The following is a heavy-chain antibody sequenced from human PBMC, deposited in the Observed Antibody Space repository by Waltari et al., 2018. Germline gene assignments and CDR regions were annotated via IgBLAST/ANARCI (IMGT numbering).Heavy chain of an antibody. Sequence: EVQLVESGGXLVQPGGSLXLSCAAXGFTXKNYAMSWVRQAPGKGLEWVSAINDTEXDTYIADSGRGRXTIXRDXSXNXLYLQMNXXXVEEXAIYWCAMTGXSGTLDHXGQGTLVTVXS. CDR2: INDTEXDT. CDR3: AMTGXSGTLDH. J-gene: IGHJ4*02. V-gene: IGHV3-23*04. CDR1: GFTXKNYA. D-gene: IGHD6-13*01.